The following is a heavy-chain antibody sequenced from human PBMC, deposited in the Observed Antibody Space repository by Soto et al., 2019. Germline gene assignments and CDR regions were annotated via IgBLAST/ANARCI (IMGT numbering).Heavy chain of an antibody. CDR2: ISGSGGST. CDR3: AKDRGGLAAAHFDP. CDR1: GFTVSIDA. Sequence: PWGALRLCWAASGFTVSIDAMSWVRQAPGKGLEWFSAISGSGGSTYYADSVNCRFTISIDNSKNTLYLQMNSLRAEDTAVYYCAKDRGGLAAAHFDPWGQGTLVTVSS. J-gene: IGHJ5*02. V-gene: IGHV3-23*01. D-gene: IGHD6-13*01.